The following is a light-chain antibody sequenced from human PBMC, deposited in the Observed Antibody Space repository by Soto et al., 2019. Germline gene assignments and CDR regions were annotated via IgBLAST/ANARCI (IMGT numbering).Light chain of an antibody. CDR2: DTS. CDR1: QSVENY. CDR3: HQRYIWPPLT. J-gene: IGKJ4*01. Sequence: EIVLTQSPATLSLSPGERATLSCRASQSVENYLAWFQQKRGQAPRLLIYDTSNRAAGIPDRLSGSGSGTDFTLTICSLEPEDFAVYYCHQRYIWPPLTFGGGTKVEIK. V-gene: IGKV3-11*01.